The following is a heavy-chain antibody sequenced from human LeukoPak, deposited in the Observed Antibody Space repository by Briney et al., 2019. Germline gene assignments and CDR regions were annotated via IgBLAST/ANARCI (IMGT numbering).Heavy chain of an antibody. J-gene: IGHJ4*02. CDR2: ISGSGGST. Sequence: GGSLRLSCAASGFTFSSYAMSWVRQAPGKGLEWVSAISGSGGSTYYADSVKGRFTISRDNSKNTLYLQMNSLRAEDTAVYYCARGKYQLLYVLDYWGQGTLVTVSS. V-gene: IGHV3-23*01. D-gene: IGHD2-2*02. CDR1: GFTFSSYA. CDR3: ARGKYQLLYVLDY.